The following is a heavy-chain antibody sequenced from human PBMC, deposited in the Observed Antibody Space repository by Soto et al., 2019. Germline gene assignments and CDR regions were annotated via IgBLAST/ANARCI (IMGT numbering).Heavy chain of an antibody. J-gene: IGHJ4*02. V-gene: IGHV3-13*01. D-gene: IGHD3-22*01. CDR2: IGSSGDT. CDR1: GVTCIDYD. CDR3: VRGPYDTSGYFAY. Sequence: AGGSLRLSCAVSGVTCIDYDMHWVRQPTGKGLEWVSTIGSSGDTYYLASVKGRFTISRENANNSLSLQMNSLRADDTAVYYCVRGPYDTSGYFAYWGQGTLVTVSS.